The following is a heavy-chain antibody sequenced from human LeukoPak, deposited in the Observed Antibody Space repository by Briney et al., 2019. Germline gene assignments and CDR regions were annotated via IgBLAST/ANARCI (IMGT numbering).Heavy chain of an antibody. V-gene: IGHV3-7*01. CDR1: GFTFSSYW. CDR3: ELGESIVVVPAAMGYYYMDV. D-gene: IGHD2-2*01. Sequence: GGSLRLSCAASGFTFSSYWMSWVRQAPGKGLEWVANIKQDGSEKYYVDSVKGRFTISRDNAKNSLYLQMNSLRAEDTAVYYCELGESIVVVPAAMGYYYMDVWGKGTTVTVSS. J-gene: IGHJ6*03. CDR2: IKQDGSEK.